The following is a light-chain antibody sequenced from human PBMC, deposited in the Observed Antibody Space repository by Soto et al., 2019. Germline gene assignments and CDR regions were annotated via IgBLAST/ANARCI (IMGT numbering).Light chain of an antibody. CDR2: DDT. Sequence: QSVLTQPASVSGSPGQSITISCTGTSSDVGTYKPVSWYQQYPGKAPKVIIYDDTKRPSGVSSRFSGSKSGNTASLTISGLQAEDEADYYCSSYAGSNNLVFGGGTKLTVL. J-gene: IGLJ2*01. CDR1: SSDVGTYKP. CDR3: SSYAGSNNLV. V-gene: IGLV2-23*01.